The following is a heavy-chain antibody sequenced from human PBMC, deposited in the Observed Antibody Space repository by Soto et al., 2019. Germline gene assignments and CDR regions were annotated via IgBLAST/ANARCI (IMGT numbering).Heavy chain of an antibody. V-gene: IGHV3-21*01. CDR1: GFTFSSYD. D-gene: IGHD3-10*01. J-gene: IGHJ4*02. CDR2: ISSSGTYI. CDR3: AREGNYHEF. Sequence: GGSLRLSCAASGFTFSSYDMNWVRQAPGKGLEWVSSISSSGTYIDYADSVEGRFAISRDDAKNSVFLEMTSLRVDDTAVYYCAREGNYHEFWGQGTLVTVSS.